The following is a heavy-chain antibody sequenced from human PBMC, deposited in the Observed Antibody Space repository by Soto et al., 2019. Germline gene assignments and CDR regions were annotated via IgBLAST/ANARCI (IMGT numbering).Heavy chain of an antibody. D-gene: IGHD2-2*01. V-gene: IGHV1-18*04. CDR3: ARIADCSTTSCSFPSRFHVRGYYYYYGLDV. CDR2: ISAYNGNS. Sequence: QVQLVQSGAEVKKPGASVKVTCKASAYTFTSYGISWVRQAPGQGLEWVGWISAYNGNSNYAQKYEGRVTITTDTYTSTAYMELSSLRSDDTAVYYCARIADCSTTSCSFPSRFHVRGYYYYYGLDVWGQGTTVTVSS. J-gene: IGHJ6*02. CDR1: AYTFTSYG.